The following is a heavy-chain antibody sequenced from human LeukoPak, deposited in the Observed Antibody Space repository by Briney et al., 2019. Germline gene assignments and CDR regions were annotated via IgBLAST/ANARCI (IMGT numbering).Heavy chain of an antibody. CDR1: GGSLSGYY. J-gene: IGHJ6*02. CDR3: ASTYRPGYSSRDYGMDV. CDR2: INHSGVT. Sequence: SETLSLTCGVDGGSLSGYYWSWIRQSPGTGLEWIGEINHSGVTSYNPSLESRVTISIDTSKNQFSLNLRAVTAADTAVYYCASTYRPGYSSRDYGMDVWGQGTTVTVSS. V-gene: IGHV4-34*01. D-gene: IGHD6-13*01.